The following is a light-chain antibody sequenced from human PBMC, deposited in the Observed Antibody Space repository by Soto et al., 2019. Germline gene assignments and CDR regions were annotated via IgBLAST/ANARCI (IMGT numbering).Light chain of an antibody. Sequence: QSALTQPPSASGSPGQSVTISCTGTSSDVGAYKYVSWYQQHTGKAPKLMIYEVTKRPSGVPGRFSGSKSGNTASLTVSGLQAEDEADYYCSSYAGNNNFVVFGGGTKLTVL. J-gene: IGLJ2*01. V-gene: IGLV2-8*01. CDR2: EVT. CDR1: SSDVGAYKY. CDR3: SSYAGNNNFVV.